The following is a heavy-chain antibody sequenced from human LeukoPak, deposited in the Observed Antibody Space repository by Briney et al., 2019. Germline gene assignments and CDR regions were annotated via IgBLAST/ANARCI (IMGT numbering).Heavy chain of an antibody. V-gene: IGHV3-23*01. CDR3: ARRVAGGWFDP. D-gene: IGHD6-19*01. CDR2: ISGSGGST. J-gene: IGHJ5*02. Sequence: GGSLRLSCAASGFTFSSYAMSWVRQAPGKGLEWVSAISGSGGSTYYADSVKGRFTISRDNAKNSLYLQMNSLRAEDTAVYYCARRVAGGWFDPWGQGTLVTVSS. CDR1: GFTFSSYA.